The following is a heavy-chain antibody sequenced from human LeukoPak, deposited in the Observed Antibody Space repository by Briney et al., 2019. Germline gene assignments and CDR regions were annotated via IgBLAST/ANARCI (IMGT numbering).Heavy chain of an antibody. V-gene: IGHV4-34*01. J-gene: IGHJ5*02. CDR2: INHSGST. D-gene: IGHD3-10*01. CDR3: ARRRGSGSKPFDP. CDR1: GGSFSGYY. Sequence: PSETLSLTCAVYGGSFSGYYWSWIRQPPGKGLEWIGEINHSGSTTYNPSLKSRVTISVDTSKNQFSLKLSSVTAADTAVYYCARRRGSGSKPFDPWGQGTLVTVSS.